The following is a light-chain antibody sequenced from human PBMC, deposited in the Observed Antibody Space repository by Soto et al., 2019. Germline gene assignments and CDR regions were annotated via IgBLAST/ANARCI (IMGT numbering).Light chain of an antibody. J-gene: IGKJ4*01. V-gene: IGKV3-15*01. CDR1: ESVSSS. CDR2: GAS. CDR3: QQYRNWPLT. Sequence: EIVMTQSPATLCVSPGERATLSCRASESVSSSLAWYQHKPGQSPRLLIYGASTRATNIAARFSDSGSGTEFPLTISSLQSEDFAVYYCQQYRNWPLTFGGGTKVEI.